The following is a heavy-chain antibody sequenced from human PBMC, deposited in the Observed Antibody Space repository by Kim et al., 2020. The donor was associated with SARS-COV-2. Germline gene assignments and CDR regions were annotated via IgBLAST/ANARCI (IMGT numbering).Heavy chain of an antibody. D-gene: IGHD3-10*01. CDR3: ARSHYYGSVNFYNVHFDY. J-gene: IGHJ4*02. V-gene: IGHV4-59*01. Sequence: KSRVTISVDMSKNQFYLKLNSVTAADTAVYYCARSHYYGSVNFYNVHFDYWGQGTLVTVSS.